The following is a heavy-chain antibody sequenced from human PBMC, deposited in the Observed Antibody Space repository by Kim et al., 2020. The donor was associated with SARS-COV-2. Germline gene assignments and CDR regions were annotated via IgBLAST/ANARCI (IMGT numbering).Heavy chain of an antibody. CDR3: VNDRSDEGHSYIHLGMDV. V-gene: IGHV3-23*01. J-gene: IGHJ6*01. CDR1: GFSFGDYA. Sequence: GGSLRLSCAASGFSFGDYAMSWVRQAPGQGLEWVSSIRGNSDGTFSAASVRGRFATSRDNSKNTLYLQMHNLKAEDTALYYCVNDRSDEGHSYIHLGMDV. D-gene: IGHD5-18*01. CDR2: IRGNSDGT.